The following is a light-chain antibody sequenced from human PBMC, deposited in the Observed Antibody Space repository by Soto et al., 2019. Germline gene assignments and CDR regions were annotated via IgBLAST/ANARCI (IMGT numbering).Light chain of an antibody. J-gene: IGKJ1*01. CDR1: QSISNH. CDR2: AAS. V-gene: IGKV1-39*01. CDR3: QQSYSSPPT. Sequence: IQMTQSPSSLSASVEDRVIITCRASQSISNHLNVYHQKAGKAPKLLIFAASSLQSGVPSRFSGSRSGQDFTLTISSLQPEDFATYYCQQSYSSPPTFGQGTKVDIK.